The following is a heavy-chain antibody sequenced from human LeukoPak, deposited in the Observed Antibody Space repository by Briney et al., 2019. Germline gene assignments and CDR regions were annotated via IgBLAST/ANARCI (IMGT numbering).Heavy chain of an antibody. Sequence: GGSLRLSCVGSGFTFGEYGMHWVRQVPGKGLEWVSHITWDGGSTYYAGSVKGRFTISRDNSKNSLYLQMNSLRAEDTAVYYCARGFYDGVNWFDPWGQGTLVTVSS. D-gene: IGHD5/OR15-5a*01. CDR3: ARGFYDGVNWFDP. J-gene: IGHJ5*02. V-gene: IGHV3-43D*03. CDR2: ITWDGGST. CDR1: GFTFGEYG.